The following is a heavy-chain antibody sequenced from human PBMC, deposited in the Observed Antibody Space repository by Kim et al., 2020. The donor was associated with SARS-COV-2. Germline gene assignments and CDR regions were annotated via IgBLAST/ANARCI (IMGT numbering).Heavy chain of an antibody. D-gene: IGHD3-22*01. V-gene: IGHV4-39*07. CDR3: ARVGYYYDSSGYYPPFDY. J-gene: IGHJ4*02. Sequence: KSRVTISVDTSKNQFSLKLSSVTAADTAVYYCARVGYYYDSSGYYPPFDYWGQGTLVTVSS.